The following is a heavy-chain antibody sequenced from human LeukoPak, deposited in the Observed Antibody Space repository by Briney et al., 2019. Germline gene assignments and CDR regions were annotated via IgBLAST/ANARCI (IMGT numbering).Heavy chain of an antibody. CDR3: ASRLRSIAARADYYYYYMDV. Sequence: SETLSLTCAVYGGSFSGYYWSWIRQPPGKGLEWIGEINQSGSTNYNPSLKSRVTISVDTSKNQFSLKLSSVTAADTAVYYCASRLRSIAARADYYYYYMDVWGKGTTVTVSS. J-gene: IGHJ6*03. V-gene: IGHV4-34*01. CDR1: GGSFSGYY. D-gene: IGHD6-6*01. CDR2: INQSGST.